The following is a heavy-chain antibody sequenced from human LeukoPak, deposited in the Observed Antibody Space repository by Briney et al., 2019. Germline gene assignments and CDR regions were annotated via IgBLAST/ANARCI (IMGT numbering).Heavy chain of an antibody. D-gene: IGHD5-24*01. Sequence: GGSLRLSCAASGFIFSNYAMSWVRRAPGKGLEWVSNIGGSGDTTYYADSVKGRFTISRDNSKNTLYLQMHSLRAEDTAVYYCAKDLEMATIRGYFDYWGQGTLVTVPS. J-gene: IGHJ4*02. V-gene: IGHV3-23*01. CDR2: IGGSGDTT. CDR1: GFIFSNYA. CDR3: AKDLEMATIRGYFDY.